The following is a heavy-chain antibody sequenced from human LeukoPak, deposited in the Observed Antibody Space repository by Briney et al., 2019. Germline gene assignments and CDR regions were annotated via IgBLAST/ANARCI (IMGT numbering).Heavy chain of an antibody. Sequence: PGGSLRLSCTASGFAFDEHGMSWGRQVPGKGLEWVSGINWSGGSTGYADPLRGRFTISRDNAKNSLYLQMDSLRAEDTALYYCARAPITSPFYFDYWGQGTLVTVSS. CDR2: INWSGGST. CDR3: ARAPITSPFYFDY. CDR1: GFAFDEHG. D-gene: IGHD2-2*01. J-gene: IGHJ4*02. V-gene: IGHV3-20*04.